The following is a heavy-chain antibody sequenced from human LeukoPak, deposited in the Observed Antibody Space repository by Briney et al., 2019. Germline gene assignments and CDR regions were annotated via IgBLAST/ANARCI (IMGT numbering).Heavy chain of an antibody. CDR2: IIPILDTA. J-gene: IGHJ4*02. CDR1: GGTFSSYA. Sequence: SVKVSCKASGGTFSSYAISWGRQAPGQGLEWMGRIIPILDTAKYAQKFQSRVTITTEESTSTAYMYLCSLICDATAVCYCLREVSDTAMGLFDYWGQGTLVTVSS. D-gene: IGHD5-18*01. V-gene: IGHV1-69*05. CDR3: LREVSDTAMGLFDY.